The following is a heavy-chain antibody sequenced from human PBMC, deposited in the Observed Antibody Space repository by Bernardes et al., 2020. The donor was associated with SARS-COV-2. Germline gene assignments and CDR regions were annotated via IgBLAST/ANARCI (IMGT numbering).Heavy chain of an antibody. Sequence: SLSLSCAASGFIFDDYAMHWVRPAPGKGLEWVSGISWNSGSIDYADSVKGRFTISRDNAKNSLYLQMNSLRTEDTALYYCAKDRYYYGSGSYSPNYYYYGMDVWGQGTTVTVSS. CDR3: AKDRYYYGSGSYSPNYYYYGMDV. CDR1: GFIFDDYA. CDR2: ISWNSGSI. J-gene: IGHJ6*02. V-gene: IGHV3-9*01. D-gene: IGHD3-10*01.